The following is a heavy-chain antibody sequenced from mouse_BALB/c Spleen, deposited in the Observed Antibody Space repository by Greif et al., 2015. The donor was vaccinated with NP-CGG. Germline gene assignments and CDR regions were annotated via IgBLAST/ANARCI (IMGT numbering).Heavy chain of an antibody. J-gene: IGHJ2*01. V-gene: IGHV3-6*02. D-gene: IGHD1-1*01. CDR3: ARFITTIDY. Sequence: DVQLQESGPGLVKPSQSLSLTCSVTGYSITSGYYWNWIRQFPGNKLEWMGYISYDGSNNYNPSLKNRISITRDTSKNQFFLKLNSVTTEDTATYYCARFITTIDYWGQGTTLTVSS. CDR2: ISYDGSN. CDR1: GYSITSGYY.